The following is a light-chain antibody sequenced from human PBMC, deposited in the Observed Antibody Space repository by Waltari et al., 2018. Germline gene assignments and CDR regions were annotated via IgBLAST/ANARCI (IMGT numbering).Light chain of an antibody. CDR3: QQRSNWPFS. J-gene: IGKJ2*03. V-gene: IGKV3-11*01. CDR1: QSVNSY. CDR2: DAS. Sequence: IVLTQSPATLSSSPGERATLSCRASQSVNSYLAWYQQKPGQAPRLLIYDASNRASGIPARFSGSGSGTDFTLTISSLEPEDFAVYYCQQRSNWPFSFGQGAKLEIK.